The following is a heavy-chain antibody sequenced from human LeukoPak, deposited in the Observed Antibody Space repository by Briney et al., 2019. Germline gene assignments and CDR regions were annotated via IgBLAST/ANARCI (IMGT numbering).Heavy chain of an antibody. CDR1: GFTVSSDY. V-gene: IGHV3-66*01. CDR3: AKEFEGLNWNYGDY. Sequence: HTGGSLRLSCAASGFTVSSDYMSWVRQAPGKGLEWVSVIYSGGSTYYADSVKGRFTISRDNSKNTLYLQMNSLRAEDTAVYYCAKEFEGLNWNYGDYWGQGTLVTVSS. D-gene: IGHD1-7*01. CDR2: IYSGGST. J-gene: IGHJ4*02.